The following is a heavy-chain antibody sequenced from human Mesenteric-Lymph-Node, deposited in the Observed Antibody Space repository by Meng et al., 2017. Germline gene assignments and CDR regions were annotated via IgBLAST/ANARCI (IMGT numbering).Heavy chain of an antibody. Sequence: VHVVELGGGRVQPWVSLGLLCAASGFIFSTLGMQWVRQAPGKGMEWVAAVTKDGSDTYYADSVKGRFTISRVNSKNTLYLQMNSLRGEDTAVYYCATKDDPWGQGTLVTVSS. V-gene: IGHV3-30*04. CDR1: GFIFSTLG. CDR3: ATKDDP. J-gene: IGHJ5*02. CDR2: VTKDGSDT.